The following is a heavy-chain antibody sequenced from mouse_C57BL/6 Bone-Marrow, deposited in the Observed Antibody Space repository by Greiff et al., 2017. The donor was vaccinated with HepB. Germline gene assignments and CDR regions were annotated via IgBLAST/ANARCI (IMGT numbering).Heavy chain of an antibody. D-gene: IGHD1-1*01. J-gene: IGHJ1*03. CDR3: VLYYYGSSSWYFDV. Sequence: QVQLQQPGAELVKPGASVKMSCKASGYTFTSYWITWVKQRPGQGLEWIGDIYPGSGSTNYNEKFKSKATLTVDTSSSTAYMQLSSLTSEDSAVYYCVLYYYGSSSWYFDVWGTGTTVTVSS. CDR1: GYTFTSYW. CDR2: IYPGSGST. V-gene: IGHV1-55*01.